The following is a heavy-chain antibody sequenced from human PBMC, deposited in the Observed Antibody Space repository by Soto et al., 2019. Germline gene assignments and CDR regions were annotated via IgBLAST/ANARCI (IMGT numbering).Heavy chain of an antibody. CDR3: AKRTPYSSGYYGMDV. D-gene: IGHD6-25*01. CDR1: GCTFSSYA. V-gene: IGHV3-23*01. CDR2: IGGSVGST. J-gene: IGHJ6*02. Sequence: GGSLRRSCAASGCTFSSYAMSWVRQAPGKGLEWVSAIGGSVGSTYYADSVKGRFTISRDNSKNTLYLQMNSLRAEDTAVYYCAKRTPYSSGYYGMDVWGQGTTVTVS.